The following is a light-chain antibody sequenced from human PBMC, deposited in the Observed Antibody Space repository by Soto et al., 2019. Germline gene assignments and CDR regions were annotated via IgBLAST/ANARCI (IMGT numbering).Light chain of an antibody. J-gene: IGKJ5*01. CDR3: QQYNNWPSVT. CDR2: GAS. Sequence: IVMTQSPATLSVSPGERATLSCRASQSVGTSLAWYQQKPGQAPRLLIYGASTRATGIPARFSGSGSGTEFTLTISSLQSEDFAVYYCQQYNNWPSVTFGQGTRLEIK. V-gene: IGKV3-15*01. CDR1: QSVGTS.